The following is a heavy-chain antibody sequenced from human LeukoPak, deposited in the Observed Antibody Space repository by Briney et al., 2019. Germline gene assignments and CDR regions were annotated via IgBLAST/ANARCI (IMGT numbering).Heavy chain of an antibody. Sequence: PVMGCCTASGATDSRLAISWGPRAPRQGLERRGGIIPIFGTANYAQKFQGRVTITADKSTSTAYMELSSLRSEDTAVYYCATFLVARRGFDYWGQGTLVTVSS. CDR1: GATDSRLA. J-gene: IGHJ4*02. V-gene: IGHV1-69*06. D-gene: IGHD2-15*01. CDR2: IIPIFGTA. CDR3: ATFLVARRGFDY.